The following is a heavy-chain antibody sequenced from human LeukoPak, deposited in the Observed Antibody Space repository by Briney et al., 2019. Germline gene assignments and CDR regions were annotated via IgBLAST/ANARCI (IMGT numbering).Heavy chain of an antibody. J-gene: IGHJ6*02. Sequence: PGGSLRLSCAASGFTFSSYGMHWVRQAPGKGLEWVAVISYDGSNKYYADSVKGRFTISRDNSKNTLYLQMNSLRAEDTAVYYCAKDSRRFSYGDYVPPHYYYYYGMDVWGQGTTVTVPS. D-gene: IGHD4-17*01. CDR3: AKDSRRFSYGDYVPPHYYYYYGMDV. CDR1: GFTFSSYG. CDR2: ISYDGSNK. V-gene: IGHV3-30*18.